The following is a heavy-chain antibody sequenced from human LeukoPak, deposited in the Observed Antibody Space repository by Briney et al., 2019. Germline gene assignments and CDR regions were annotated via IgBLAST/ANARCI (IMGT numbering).Heavy chain of an antibody. V-gene: IGHV5-51*01. CDR2: IYPGDSDT. J-gene: IGHJ4*02. D-gene: IGHD1/OR15-1a*01. Sequence: GESLKISCKGSGYSFTSYWIGWVRQMPGKGLEWMGIIYPGDSDTRYSPSFQGQVTISADKSISTAYLQWSSLKASDTAIYFCATSESQTKFDYWGQGTLITVSS. CDR1: GYSFTSYW. CDR3: ATSESQTKFDY.